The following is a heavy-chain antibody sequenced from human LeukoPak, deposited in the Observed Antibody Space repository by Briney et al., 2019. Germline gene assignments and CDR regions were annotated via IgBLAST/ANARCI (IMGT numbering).Heavy chain of an antibody. CDR2: IYYSGST. Sequence: SETLSLTCTVSGGSISSSSYYWGWIRQPPGKGLEWIGSIYYSGSTYYNPSLKSRVTISVDTSKNQFSLKLSSVTAADTAVYYCAGRVDYYYDSSGYYDHWYYFGYWGQGTLVTVSS. CDR1: GGSISSSSYY. D-gene: IGHD3-22*01. V-gene: IGHV4-39*01. CDR3: AGRVDYYYDSSGYYDHWYYFGY. J-gene: IGHJ4*02.